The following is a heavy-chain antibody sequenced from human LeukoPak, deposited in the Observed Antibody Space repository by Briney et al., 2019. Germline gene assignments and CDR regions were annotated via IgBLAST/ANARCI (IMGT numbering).Heavy chain of an antibody. CDR2: INPNSGGT. V-gene: IGHV1-2*02. J-gene: IGHJ6*02. CDR1: GYTFTGYY. CDR3: ARDGPLYYYGMDV. Sequence: GASVKVSCKASGYTFTGYYMHWVRQAPGQGIEWMGWINPNSGGTNYAQKFQGRVTMTRDTSISTAYMELSRLRSDDTAVYYCARDGPLYYYGMDVWGQGTTVTVSS.